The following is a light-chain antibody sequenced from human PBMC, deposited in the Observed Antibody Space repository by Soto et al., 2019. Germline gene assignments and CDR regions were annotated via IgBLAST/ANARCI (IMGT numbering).Light chain of an antibody. CDR2: TAS. V-gene: IGKV3-15*01. Sequence: EIVMTQSPATLSVSPGERATLSCRVSQSVASNLAWYQQRPGQAPRLLIYTASTRATGIPARFSGSGSGTEFTLTISSLQSEDFAIYYCQQYNNWPPGITFGQGTRLEIK. CDR3: QQYNNWPPGIT. J-gene: IGKJ5*01. CDR1: QSVASN.